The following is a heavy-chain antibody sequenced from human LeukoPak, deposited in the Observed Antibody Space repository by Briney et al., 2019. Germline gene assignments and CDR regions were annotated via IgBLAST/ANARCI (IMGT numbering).Heavy chain of an antibody. CDR1: VYTFTGYY. D-gene: IGHD1-1*01. Sequence: ASVKVSCKASVYTFTGYYMHWVRRGPGQGLEWVGWINPNSGGTNYAQTFQGRVTMTRDTSFTTAYMDLSRLRSYDTAVYYCARGHRTTTEENAFDIWGQGTMVTVSS. CDR3: ARGHRTTTEENAFDI. V-gene: IGHV1-2*02. CDR2: INPNSGGT. J-gene: IGHJ3*02.